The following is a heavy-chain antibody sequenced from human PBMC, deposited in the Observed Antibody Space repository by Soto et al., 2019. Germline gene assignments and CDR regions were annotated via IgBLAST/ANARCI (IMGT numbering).Heavy chain of an antibody. J-gene: IGHJ6*02. V-gene: IGHV3-21*01. CDR2: ISSSSSYI. CDR1: GFTFSSYS. D-gene: IGHD3-9*01. Sequence: KPGGSLRLSCAASGFTFSSYSMNWVRQAPGKGLEWVSSISSSSSYIYYADSVKGRFTISRDNAKNSLYLQMNSLRAEDTAVYYCARDPTLVLDPYYYGMDVWGQGTTVTVSS. CDR3: ARDPTLVLDPYYYGMDV.